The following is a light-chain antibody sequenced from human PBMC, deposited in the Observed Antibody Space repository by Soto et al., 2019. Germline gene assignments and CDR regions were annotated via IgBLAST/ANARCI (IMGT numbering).Light chain of an antibody. CDR2: DVS. CDR3: RSYTSSSTYV. CDR1: SGDVGGYNY. J-gene: IGLJ1*01. Sequence: QSVLTQPASVSGSPGQSITISCTGTSGDVGGYNYVSWYQQHPGKAPKLMIYDVSNRPSGVSNRFSGSKSGNTASLTISGLQAEDEADYYCRSYTSSSTYVFGTGTKVPS. V-gene: IGLV2-14*01.